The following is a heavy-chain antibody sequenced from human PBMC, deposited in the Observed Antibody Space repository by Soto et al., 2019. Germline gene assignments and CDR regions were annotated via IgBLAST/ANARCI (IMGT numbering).Heavy chain of an antibody. J-gene: IGHJ5*02. V-gene: IGHV4-34*01. CDR2: INHSGST. CDR3: ATLPPRIVVVVYPIPT. Sequence: SETLSLTCAVYGGSFSGYYWSWIRQPPGKGLEWIGEINHSGSTNYNPSLKSRVTISVDTSKNQFSLKLTSVTAADTAIYYCATLPPRIVVVVYPIPTWGQGT. CDR1: GGSFSGYY. D-gene: IGHD2-8*02.